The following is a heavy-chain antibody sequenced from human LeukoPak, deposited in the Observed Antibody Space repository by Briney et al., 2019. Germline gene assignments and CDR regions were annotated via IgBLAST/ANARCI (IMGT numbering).Heavy chain of an antibody. J-gene: IGHJ5*02. D-gene: IGHD3-22*01. Sequence: SETLSLTCTVSGGSISSSSYYWAWIRQTPGKGLEWIGSIYYSGSTYYDPSLKSRVSISLDTSKNQFYLRLRSVTAADTAVYYCARHDYDSSDYYDPQNWFDPWGQGTVVTVSS. CDR1: GGSISSSSYY. CDR2: IYYSGST. CDR3: ARHDYDSSDYYDPQNWFDP. V-gene: IGHV4-39*01.